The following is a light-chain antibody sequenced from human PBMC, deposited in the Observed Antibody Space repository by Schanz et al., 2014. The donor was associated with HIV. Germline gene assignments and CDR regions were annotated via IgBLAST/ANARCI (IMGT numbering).Light chain of an antibody. CDR1: QSVGSD. CDR3: QQYGGSPT. V-gene: IGKV3-20*01. Sequence: ELMMTQSPATLSVSPGERATLSCRASQSVGSDLAWYQQKPGQAPRLLIFGASGRATGIPDRFSGSGSGSAFTLIISRLETADTGVYYCQQYGGSPTFGQGTKVEIK. J-gene: IGKJ1*01. CDR2: GAS.